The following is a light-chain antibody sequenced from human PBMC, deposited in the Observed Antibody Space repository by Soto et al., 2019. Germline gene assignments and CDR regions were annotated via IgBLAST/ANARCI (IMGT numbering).Light chain of an antibody. Sequence: EIVLTQSPGTLSLSPGERATLSCRASQTVNSDYLAWFQQRPGQAPRLLIFATSRRATDIPDRFSGSGSGTDFTLTISRLEPEDFAVYYCQQYGSSGTFGQGTKLDVK. J-gene: IGKJ1*01. CDR2: ATS. V-gene: IGKV3-20*01. CDR1: QTVNSDY. CDR3: QQYGSSGT.